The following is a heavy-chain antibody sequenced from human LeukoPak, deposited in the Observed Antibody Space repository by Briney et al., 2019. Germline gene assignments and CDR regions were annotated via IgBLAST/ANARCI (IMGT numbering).Heavy chain of an antibody. CDR2: ITPVIGTA. J-gene: IGHJ5*02. V-gene: IGHV1-69*08. D-gene: IGHD3-10*01. CDR1: GGTFFSHT. CDR3: ARVNLRGSNYNWFDP. Sequence: ASVKLSCKTFGGTFFSHTFSWVRQVPGKGLEWMGKITPVIGTANYAQTFQGRVSIYADKSTTTVYMDLSGLRPDDTAVYYCARVNLRGSNYNWFDPWGQGTRVTVSS.